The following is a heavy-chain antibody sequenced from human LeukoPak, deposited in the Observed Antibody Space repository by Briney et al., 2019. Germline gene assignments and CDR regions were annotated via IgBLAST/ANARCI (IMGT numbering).Heavy chain of an antibody. Sequence: GGSLRLSCAASGFTFSSYSMNWVRQAPGKGLVWVSSISSSSSYIYYADSVKGRFTISRDNAKNSLYLQMNSLRAEDTAVYYCARDSPTMIGEDAFDIWGQGTMVTVSS. CDR2: ISSSSSYI. V-gene: IGHV3-21*01. D-gene: IGHD3-22*01. CDR3: ARDSPTMIGEDAFDI. CDR1: GFTFSSYS. J-gene: IGHJ3*02.